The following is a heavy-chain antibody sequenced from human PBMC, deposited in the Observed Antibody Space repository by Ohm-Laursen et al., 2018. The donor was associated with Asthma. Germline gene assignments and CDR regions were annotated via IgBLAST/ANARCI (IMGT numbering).Heavy chain of an antibody. D-gene: IGHD3-22*01. CDR2: IKSKTDGGTT. V-gene: IGHV3-15*01. J-gene: IGHJ4*02. CDR3: TPSAYDSSGYADY. CDR1: GFTFSNAW. Sequence: SLRLSCAASGFTFSNAWMSWVRQAPGKGLEWVGRIKSKTDGGTTDYAAPMKGRFTISRDDSKNTLYLQINSLKMGDTAVYYCTPSAYDSSGYADYWGQGTMVTVSS.